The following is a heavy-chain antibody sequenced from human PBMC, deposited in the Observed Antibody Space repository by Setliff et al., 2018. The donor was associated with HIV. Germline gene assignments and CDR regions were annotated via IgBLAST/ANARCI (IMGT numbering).Heavy chain of an antibody. CDR3: ARVPVPGANRFDP. CDR1: GVSINRTDHY. Sequence: KTSETLSLTCSVSGVSINRTDHYWGWIRQSPGKSLEWIGSVSQSGSTYYNPSLKSRITISVDRSKNLFSLKLITVTAADQGVYYCARVPVPGANRFDPWGLGTLVTVSS. CDR2: VSQSGST. V-gene: IGHV4-39*01. J-gene: IGHJ5*02.